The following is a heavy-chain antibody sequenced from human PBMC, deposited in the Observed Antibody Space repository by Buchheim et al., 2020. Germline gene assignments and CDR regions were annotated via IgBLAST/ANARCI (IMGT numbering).Heavy chain of an antibody. CDR2: INTGDGDT. CDR3: ARLRLWLLDY. Sequence: QVQLVQSGAEVKKPGASMKISCKASGYTFTTYGIHWVRQAPGQRLEWMGWINTGDGDTKYSQNFQGRITITRDTSASTAYMELSSLRSKDTAVYYCARLRLWLLDYWGQGTL. D-gene: IGHD3-10*01. V-gene: IGHV1-3*04. CDR1: GYTFTTYG. J-gene: IGHJ4*02.